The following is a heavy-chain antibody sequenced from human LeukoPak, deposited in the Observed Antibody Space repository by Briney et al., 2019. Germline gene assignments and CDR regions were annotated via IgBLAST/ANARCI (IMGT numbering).Heavy chain of an antibody. CDR2: IYTSGST. J-gene: IGHJ5*02. CDR3: ARRSGYSNGSWFDP. Sequence: PSETLCLTCTVSGGSIGSGSYYWSWIRQPAGKGLEWIVRIYTSGSTNYNPSLKSRVTISVDTSKNRFSLKLSSVTAADTAVYYCARRSGYSNGSWFDPWGQGTLVTVSS. CDR1: GGSIGSGSYY. D-gene: IGHD4-11*01. V-gene: IGHV4-61*02.